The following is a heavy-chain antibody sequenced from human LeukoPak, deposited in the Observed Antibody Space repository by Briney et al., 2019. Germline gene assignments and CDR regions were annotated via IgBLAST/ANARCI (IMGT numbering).Heavy chain of an antibody. CDR3: VRSLFDRLMRD. CDR2: ISGSSGST. V-gene: IGHV3-23*01. Sequence: GGSLRLSCAASGFIFSSYAMSWVRQAPGKGLEWVSVISGSSGSTYYADSVKGRFTISRDISKNTLYLQMSSLRGEDTAIYYCVRSLFDRLMRDWGQGTLVTVSS. J-gene: IGHJ4*02. D-gene: IGHD2-8*01. CDR1: GFIFSSYA.